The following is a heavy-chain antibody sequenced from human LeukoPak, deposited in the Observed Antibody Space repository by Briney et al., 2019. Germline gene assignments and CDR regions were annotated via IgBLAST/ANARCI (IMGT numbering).Heavy chain of an antibody. D-gene: IGHD6-19*01. J-gene: IGHJ4*02. V-gene: IGHV3-23*01. CDR3: AQVGSRGWPYFFVY. CDR2: ISGGSGSST. CDR1: GWCFSSYN. Sequence: GGSLRLPCLRSGWCFSSYNMMWLRQAPGKGLEWFSAISGGSGSSTYYADAVKGRFTISRDNSKTTLNLEMNSLRAEDTALYYCAQVGSRGWPYFFVYLGQGGLVTVSS.